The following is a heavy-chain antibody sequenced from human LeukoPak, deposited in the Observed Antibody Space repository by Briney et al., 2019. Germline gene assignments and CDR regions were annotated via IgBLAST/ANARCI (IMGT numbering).Heavy chain of an antibody. CDR2: ISGSGGST. J-gene: IGHJ4*02. CDR3: SARSDEDFDY. D-gene: IGHD6-6*01. V-gene: IGHV3-23*01. Sequence: PGESLRLSCAASGFTFSSYAMSWVRQAPGKGLEWVSAISGSGGSTYYADSVKGRFTISRDNSKNTLYLQMNSLRAEDTAVYYCSARSDEDFDYWGQGTLVTVSS. CDR1: GFTFSSYA.